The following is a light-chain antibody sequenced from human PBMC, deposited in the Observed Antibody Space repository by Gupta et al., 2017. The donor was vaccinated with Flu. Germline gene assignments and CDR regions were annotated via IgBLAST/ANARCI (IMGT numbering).Light chain of an antibody. CDR3: QTWDSNIAV. CDR1: KLGNQY. Sequence: SYELTQPPSVSVSPGQTASITCSGDKLGNQYACWYQQKPAQSPVLVIYEDNKRPSGIPERFSGSNSGNAATLTISGTQAMDEAAYYCQTWDSNIAVFGGGTTLTVL. CDR2: EDN. J-gene: IGLJ3*02. V-gene: IGLV3-1*01.